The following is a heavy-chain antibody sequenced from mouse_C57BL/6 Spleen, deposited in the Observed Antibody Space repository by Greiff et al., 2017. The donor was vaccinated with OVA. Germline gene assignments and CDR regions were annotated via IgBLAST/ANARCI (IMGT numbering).Heavy chain of an antibody. V-gene: IGHV1-15*01. D-gene: IGHD1-1*01. CDR2: IDPETGGT. J-gene: IGHJ2*01. CDR1: GYTFTDYE. Sequence: QVQLKQSGAELVRPGASVTLSCKASGYTFTDYEMHWVKQTPVHGLEWIGAIDPETGGTAYNQKFKGKAILTADKSSSTAYMELRSLTSEDSAVYYCTRWGVVAFDYWGQGTTLTVSS. CDR3: TRWGVVAFDY.